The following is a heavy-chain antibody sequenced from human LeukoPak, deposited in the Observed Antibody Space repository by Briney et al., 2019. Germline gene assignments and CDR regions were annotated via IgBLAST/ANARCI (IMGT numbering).Heavy chain of an antibody. CDR1: GDSITSGSYY. CDR3: ARDSGFWLF. D-gene: IGHD3-22*01. J-gene: IGHJ1*01. Sequence: SETLSLTCTVSGDSITSGSYYWGWIRQTPGKELEWIGNIYSTGSTSFNPSFKSRLTMSVDTSKNQFSLRLESVTAADSAVYFCARDSGFWLFWGQGTLVTVSS. CDR2: IYSTGST. V-gene: IGHV4-39*07.